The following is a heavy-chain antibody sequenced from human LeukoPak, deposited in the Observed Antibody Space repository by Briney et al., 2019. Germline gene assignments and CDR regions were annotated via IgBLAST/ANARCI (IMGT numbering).Heavy chain of an antibody. CDR1: DGSFSGYY. CDR2: INHSGST. CDR3: AREPLDY. Sequence: PSETLSLTCAVYDGSFSGYYWSWIRQPPGKGLEWIGEINHSGSTNYNPSLKSRVTISLDTSKSQFSLKVRYVTAADTAVYYCAREPLDYWGQGTLVTVSS. J-gene: IGHJ4*02. V-gene: IGHV4-34*01.